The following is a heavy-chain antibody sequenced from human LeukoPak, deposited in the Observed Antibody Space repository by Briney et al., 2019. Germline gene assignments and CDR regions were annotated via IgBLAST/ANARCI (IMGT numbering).Heavy chain of an antibody. CDR3: AKYVGRYCSSTSCYSDY. CDR1: GFTFSSYA. J-gene: IGHJ4*02. Sequence: GGSLRLSCAASGFTFSSYAMSWVRQAPGKGLEWASAISGSGGSTYYADSVKGRFTISRDNSKNTLYLQMNSLRAEDTAVYYCAKYVGRYCSSTSCYSDYWGQGTLVTVSS. V-gene: IGHV3-23*01. D-gene: IGHD2-2*02. CDR2: ISGSGGST.